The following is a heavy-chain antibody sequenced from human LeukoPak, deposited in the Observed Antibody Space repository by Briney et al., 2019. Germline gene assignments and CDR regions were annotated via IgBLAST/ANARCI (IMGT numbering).Heavy chain of an antibody. J-gene: IGHJ4*02. Sequence: GRSHSLFCSASAFTVSIYATRWDRQAAEEGREYVTSISSNGGSTYYADSVKGRFTISRDNSKNTLYLQLSSLRAEDTAVYYCVKDGSGSYYTYYFDYWGQGTLVTVSS. D-gene: IGHD3-10*01. CDR1: AFTVSIYA. CDR3: VKDGSGSYYTYYFDY. CDR2: ISSNGGST. V-gene: IGHV3-64D*06.